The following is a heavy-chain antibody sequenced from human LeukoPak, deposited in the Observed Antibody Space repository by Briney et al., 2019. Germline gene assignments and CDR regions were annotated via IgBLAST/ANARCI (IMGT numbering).Heavy chain of an antibody. Sequence: SVKVSCKASGGTFSSYAISWVRQAPGQGLEWMGGIIPIFGTANYAQKFQGRVTITTDESTSTAYMELSSLRSEDTAVYYCARGSKDCSSTSCYYYYRGQGTLVTVSS. CDR2: IIPIFGTA. D-gene: IGHD2-2*01. CDR3: ARGSKDCSSTSCYYYY. V-gene: IGHV1-69*05. J-gene: IGHJ4*02. CDR1: GGTFSSYA.